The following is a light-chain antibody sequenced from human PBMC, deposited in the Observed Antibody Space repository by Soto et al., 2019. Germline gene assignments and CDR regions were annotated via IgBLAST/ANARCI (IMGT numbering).Light chain of an antibody. CDR2: DAS. CDR1: QGISSA. CDR3: QPSYSTPWT. V-gene: IGKV1-13*02. J-gene: IGKJ1*01. Sequence: AVNFTQSPSSLSASVGDKVNITCRASQGISSALAWYQQKPGKAPKLLIYDASSLESGVPSRFSGRGSGTAFTLAIRSLQPEDFATYYCQPSYSTPWTFGQGTKVDIK.